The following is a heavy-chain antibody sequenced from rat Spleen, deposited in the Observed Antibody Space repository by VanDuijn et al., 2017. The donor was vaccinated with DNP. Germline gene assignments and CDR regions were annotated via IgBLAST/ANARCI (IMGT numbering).Heavy chain of an antibody. CDR2: ITGGGGTT. J-gene: IGHJ2*01. V-gene: IGHV5-31*01. CDR1: GFTFSYYW. Sequence: EVQLVESGGDLVQPGRSLKLSCVASGFTFSYYWMAWIRQVPGKGLEWIASITGGGGTTSYPDSVKGRFTISRDNAKSSLYLQMNSLKSEDTATYYCAREQHYYFDYWGQGVMVTVSS. CDR3: AREQHYYFDY. D-gene: IGHD1-10*01.